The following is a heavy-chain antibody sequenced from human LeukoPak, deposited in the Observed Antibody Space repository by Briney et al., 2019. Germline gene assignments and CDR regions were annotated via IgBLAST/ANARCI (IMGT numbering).Heavy chain of an antibody. J-gene: IGHJ4*02. CDR3: ARVVQLERTFHY. CDR1: GYTFTSYG. Sequence: WASVTVSCKAAGYTFTSYGISWVRQAPGQGLEWMGWISAYNGNTNYAQKLQGRFTITTDTSTSTAYMEMRSLTPDDTAVYYCARVVQLERTFHYWGQGTLATVSS. D-gene: IGHD1-1*01. CDR2: ISAYNGNT. V-gene: IGHV1-18*01.